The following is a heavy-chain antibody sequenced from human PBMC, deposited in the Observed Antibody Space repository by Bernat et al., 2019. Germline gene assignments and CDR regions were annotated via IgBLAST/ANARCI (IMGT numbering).Heavy chain of an antibody. CDR1: GGSISSGGYS. V-gene: IGHV4-30-2*01. Sequence: QLQLQESGSGLVKPSQTLSLTCAVSGGSISSGGYSWSWIRQPPGKGLEWIGYIYHSGSTYYNPSLKSRVTISVDRSKNQFSLKLSSVTAADTAVYYCARDRYYGSGAYNHFDFWGQGTLVTVSS. J-gene: IGHJ4*02. CDR3: ARDRYYGSGAYNHFDF. D-gene: IGHD3-10*01. CDR2: IYHSGST.